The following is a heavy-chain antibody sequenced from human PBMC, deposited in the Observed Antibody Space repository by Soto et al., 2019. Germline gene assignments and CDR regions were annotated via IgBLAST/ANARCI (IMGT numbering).Heavy chain of an antibody. V-gene: IGHV4-30-4*01. J-gene: IGHJ3*02. CDR3: AHYFNGRAFDI. D-gene: IGHD3-10*01. Sequence: SETLSLTCTVSGGSISSGDYYWSWIRQPPGKGLEWIGYIYYSGSTYYNPSLKSRVTISVDTSKNQFSLKLSSVTAADTAVYYCAHYFNGRAFDIWGQGTMVNVSS. CDR1: GGSISSGDYY. CDR2: IYYSGST.